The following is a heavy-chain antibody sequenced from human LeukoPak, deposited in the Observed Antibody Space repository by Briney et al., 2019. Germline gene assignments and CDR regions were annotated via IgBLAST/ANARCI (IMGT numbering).Heavy chain of an antibody. CDR3: DKDRGLRQIAAAGTGLDY. J-gene: IGHJ4*02. D-gene: IGHD6-13*01. CDR2: ISGSGGST. CDR1: GFTFSSYA. Sequence: GSLRLSCAASGFTFSSYAMSWVRQAPGKGVEWGSAISGSGGSTYYADSVEGRFTISRDNSKNTLYLQMNSLRAEDTAVYYCDKDRGLRQIAAAGTGLDYWGQGTLVTVSS. V-gene: IGHV3-23*01.